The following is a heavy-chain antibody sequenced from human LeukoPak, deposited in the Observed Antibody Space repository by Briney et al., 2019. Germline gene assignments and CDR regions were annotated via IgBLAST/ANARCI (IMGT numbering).Heavy chain of an antibody. Sequence: ASVKVSCKASGYTFTNYFIHWVRQAPGQGLEWMGIINPSGGRTNYAQTFQGRLTMTRDMSTSTVYMELSSLRSEDTAVYYCARSGLDYWGQGTLVTVSS. CDR2: INPSGGRT. CDR3: ARSGLDY. V-gene: IGHV1-46*01. CDR1: GYTFTNYF. D-gene: IGHD6-25*01. J-gene: IGHJ4*02.